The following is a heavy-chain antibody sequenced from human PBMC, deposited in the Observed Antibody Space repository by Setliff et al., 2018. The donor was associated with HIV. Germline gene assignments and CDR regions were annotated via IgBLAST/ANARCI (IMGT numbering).Heavy chain of an antibody. CDR2: IYTSGNT. CDR1: GGSISSYH. D-gene: IGHD6-13*01. Sequence: KPSETLSLTCTVSGGSISSYHWSWIRQPAGKGLEWIGRIYTSGNTNYNPSLKSLKSRVTMSVDTSKNQFSLKLSSVTAADTAVYYCARDKTAVPRDVDAFDIWG. V-gene: IGHV4-4*07. CDR3: ARDKTAVPRDVDAFDI. J-gene: IGHJ3*02.